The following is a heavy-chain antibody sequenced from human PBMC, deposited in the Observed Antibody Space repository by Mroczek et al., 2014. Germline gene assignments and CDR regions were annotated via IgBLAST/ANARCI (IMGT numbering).Heavy chain of an antibody. J-gene: IGHJ1*01. V-gene: IGHV4-59*01. D-gene: IGHD3-22*01. Sequence: QVQLQESGPGLVKPSETLSLTCTVSGGSISSYYWSWIRQPPGKGLEWIGYIYYSGSTNYNPSLKSRVTISVDTSKNQFSLKLSSVTAADTAVYYCARGDYYDSSGPVQHWGQGTLVTVSS. CDR3: ARGDYYDSSGPVQH. CDR2: IYYSGST. CDR1: GGSISSYY.